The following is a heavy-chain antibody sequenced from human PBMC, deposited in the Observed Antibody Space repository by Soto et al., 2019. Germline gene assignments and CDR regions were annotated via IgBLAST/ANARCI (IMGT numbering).Heavy chain of an antibody. CDR2: IIPISGTA. CDR1: GGTFSSYA. CDR3: ARSQGSSTIVEVYCYYYYGMDV. V-gene: IGHV1-69*01. Sequence: QVQLVQSGAEVKKPGSSVKVSCKASGGTFSSYAISWVRQAPGQGLEWMGGIIPISGTANYAQKFQGRVTITAEESTSTAYMELSSLGSADTDGYYCARSQGSSTIVEVYCYYYYGMDVSDHGTTVTVSS. D-gene: IGHD2-2*01. J-gene: IGHJ6*02.